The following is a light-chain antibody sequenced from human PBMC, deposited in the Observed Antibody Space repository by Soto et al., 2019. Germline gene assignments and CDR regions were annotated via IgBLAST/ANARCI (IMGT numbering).Light chain of an antibody. CDR3: ATWDSSLSAGV. Sequence: QTVVTQPPSVSAAPGQKVTISCSGSSSNIGTNYVSWYQQVPGTAPKLLIYDNDKRPSGIPDRFSGSKSGTSATLGVTGLQTGDEADYYCATWDSSLSAGVFGGVTKLTVL. V-gene: IGLV1-51*01. CDR2: DND. J-gene: IGLJ2*01. CDR1: SSNIGTNY.